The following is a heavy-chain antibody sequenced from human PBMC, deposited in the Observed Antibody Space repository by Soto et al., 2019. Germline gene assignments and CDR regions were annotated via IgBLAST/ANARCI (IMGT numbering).Heavy chain of an antibody. V-gene: IGHV4-30-2*01. J-gene: IGHJ6*02. CDR3: ARGRDGYNYYYYYGMDV. CDR2: IYHSGST. D-gene: IGHD5-12*01. Sequence: KTSETLSLTCAVSGGSISSGGYSWSWIRQPPGKGLEWIGYIYHSGSTYYNPSLKSRVTISVDRSKNQFSLKLSSVTAADTAVYYCARGRDGYNYYYYYGMDVWGQGTTVTVSS. CDR1: GGSISSGGYS.